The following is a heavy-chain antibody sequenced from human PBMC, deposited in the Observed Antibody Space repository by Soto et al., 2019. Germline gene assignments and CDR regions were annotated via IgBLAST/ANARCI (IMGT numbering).Heavy chain of an antibody. V-gene: IGHV4-4*07. CDR3: VRDGTKTLRDWFDP. CDR1: GSSISGFY. CDR2: IYATGTT. D-gene: IGHD1-1*01. J-gene: IGHJ5*02. Sequence: LSLTCTVSGSSISGFYWSWIRKSAGKGLEWIGRIYATGTTDYNPSLKSRVMMSVDTSKKQFSLKLRSVTATDTAVYYCVRDGTKTLRDWFDPWGQGISVTVSS.